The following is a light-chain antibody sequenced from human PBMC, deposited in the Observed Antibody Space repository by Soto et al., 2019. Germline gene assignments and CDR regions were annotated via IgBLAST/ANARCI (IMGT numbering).Light chain of an antibody. V-gene: IGLV1-44*01. CDR2: SND. CDR1: SSNIGTNT. J-gene: IGLJ2*01. CDR3: AAWDDSLNSVV. Sequence: QSVLTQPPSASGAPGQRVTISCSGSSSNIGTNTVNWYQQLPETAPKLLIYSNDQRPSGAPDRFSGSKSGTSASLAISGLQSEDEADYYCAAWDDSLNSVVFGGGTQLTVL.